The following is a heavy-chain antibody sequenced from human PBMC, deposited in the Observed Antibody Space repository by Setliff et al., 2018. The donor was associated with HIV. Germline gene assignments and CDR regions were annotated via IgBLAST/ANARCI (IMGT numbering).Heavy chain of an antibody. CDR2: INTNSGGT. J-gene: IGHJ4*02. CDR1: GYTFTGYY. V-gene: IGHV1-2*02. D-gene: IGHD6-19*01. Sequence: GASVKVSCKASGYTFTGYYLHWVRQAPGQGPEWMGWINTNSGGTNYAQVRDRVSMTRDMSIKTAYMDLTSLGSDDMAIYYCARGRPGWYLDYWGQGALVTVSS. CDR3: ARGRPGWYLDY.